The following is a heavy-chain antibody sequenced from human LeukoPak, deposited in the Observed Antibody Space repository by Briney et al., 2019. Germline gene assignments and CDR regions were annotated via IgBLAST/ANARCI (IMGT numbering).Heavy chain of an antibody. J-gene: IGHJ1*01. V-gene: IGHV4-59*08. CDR2: IYYSGST. CDR1: GGSISVYY. Sequence: PSETLSLTCTVSGGSISVYYWSWIRQPPGKGLEWIGYIYYSGSTNYNPSRKSRVTISVDTSKNQFSLKLSSVTAADTAVYYCARHSKYYYDSSGSYVGYFQHWGQGALVTVSS. CDR3: ARHSKYYYDSSGSYVGYFQH. D-gene: IGHD3-22*01.